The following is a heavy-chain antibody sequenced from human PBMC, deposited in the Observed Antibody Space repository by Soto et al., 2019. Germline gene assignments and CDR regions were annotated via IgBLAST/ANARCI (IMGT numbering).Heavy chain of an antibody. D-gene: IGHD5-18*01. Sequence: SQTLSLTCAISGDSVSSNSAAWNWIRQSPSRGLEWLGRTYYRSKWYNDYAVSVKSRITINPDTSKNQFSLQLNSVTPEDTAVYYCARDPVDTAVVTDAFDIWGQGTMVTVS. CDR2: TYYRSKWYN. V-gene: IGHV6-1*01. CDR3: ARDPVDTAVVTDAFDI. CDR1: GDSVSSNSAA. J-gene: IGHJ3*02.